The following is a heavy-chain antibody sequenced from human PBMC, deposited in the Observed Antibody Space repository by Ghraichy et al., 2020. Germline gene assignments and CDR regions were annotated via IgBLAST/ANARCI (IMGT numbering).Heavy chain of an antibody. Sequence: LSLTCAASGFTVSTNYMSWVRQAPGKGLEWVSVIYSGGSTYYADSVKGRFTISRDDSKHTLYLQMNSLRAEDTAVYYCARDTRYDSSGVDYWGQGTLVTVSS. J-gene: IGHJ4*02. D-gene: IGHD3-22*01. CDR2: IYSGGST. CDR3: ARDTRYDSSGVDY. CDR1: GFTVSTNY. V-gene: IGHV3-53*01.